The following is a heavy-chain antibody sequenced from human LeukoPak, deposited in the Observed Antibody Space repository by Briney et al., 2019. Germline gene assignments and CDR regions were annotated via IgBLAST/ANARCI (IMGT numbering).Heavy chain of an antibody. CDR1: GFTVSSNY. CDR2: IYSGGST. V-gene: IGHV3-53*01. CDR3: ESRGVTS. J-gene: IGHJ5*02. Sequence: GGSLRLSCAASGFTVSSNYMSWVRQAPGKGLEWVSVIYSGGSTYYADSVKGRFTISRDNSKNTLYPQVNSLRAEDTAVYYCESRGVTSWGQGTLVTVSS. D-gene: IGHD3-10*01.